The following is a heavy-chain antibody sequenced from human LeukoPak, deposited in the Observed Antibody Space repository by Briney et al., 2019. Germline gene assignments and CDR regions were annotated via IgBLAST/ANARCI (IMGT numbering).Heavy chain of an antibody. J-gene: IGHJ4*02. CDR2: IYYSGST. V-gene: IGHV4-31*03. Sequence: SQTLSLTCTVSGGSISSGGYYWSWIRQHPGKGLEWIGYIYYSGSTYYNPSLKSRVTISVDTSKNQFSLKLSSVTAAGTAVYYCARDGSGDYYFDYWGQGTLVTVSS. CDR3: ARDGSGDYYFDY. CDR1: GGSISSGGYY. D-gene: IGHD4-17*01.